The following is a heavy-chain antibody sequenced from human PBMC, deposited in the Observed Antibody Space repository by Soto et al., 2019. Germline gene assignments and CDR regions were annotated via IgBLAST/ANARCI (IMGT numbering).Heavy chain of an antibody. CDR1: GFTFSSYG. CDR3: SRDGDYDILTGQFYY. J-gene: IGHJ4*02. D-gene: IGHD3-9*01. V-gene: IGHV3-33*01. CDR2: IWYDGSNK. Sequence: QVQLVESGGGVVQPGRSLRLSCAASGFTFSSYGMHWVRHTPGKGLEWVAVIWYDGSNKYYADSVKGRFTISRDNSKNTLYLQMNSLRAEDTAVYYCSRDGDYDILTGQFYYWGQGTLVTVSS.